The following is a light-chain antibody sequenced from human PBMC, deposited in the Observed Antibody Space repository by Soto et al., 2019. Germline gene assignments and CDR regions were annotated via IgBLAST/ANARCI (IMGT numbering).Light chain of an antibody. J-gene: IGLJ3*02. CDR3: AAWDDSLNGWV. Sequence: QYVLTQPPSAYGTPGQRVTIYCSGSSSNIGGTTVNWYQLVAGTPPKLLIYASNQRPSGVPDRFSGSKSGTSASMAISGLQSEDEADYYCAAWDDSLNGWVFGGGTKLTVL. CDR1: SSNIGGTT. V-gene: IGLV1-44*01. CDR2: ASN.